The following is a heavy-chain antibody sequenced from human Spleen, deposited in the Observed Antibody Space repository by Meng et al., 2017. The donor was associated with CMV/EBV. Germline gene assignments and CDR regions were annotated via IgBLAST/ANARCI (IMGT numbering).Heavy chain of an antibody. CDR1: GGSISSSNG. Sequence: SGGSISSSNGWSWVRQPPGKGLEWIGEIYHSGSTNYNPSLKSRVTISVDKSKNQFSLKLSSVTAADTAVYYCAKRRIAAAGTLADDYWGQGTLVTVSS. J-gene: IGHJ4*02. CDR3: AKRRIAAAGTLADDY. D-gene: IGHD6-13*01. V-gene: IGHV4-4*02. CDR2: IYHSGST.